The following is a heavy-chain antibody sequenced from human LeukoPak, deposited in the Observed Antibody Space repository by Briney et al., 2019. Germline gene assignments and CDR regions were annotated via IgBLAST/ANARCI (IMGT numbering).Heavy chain of an antibody. CDR2: ISSSSSTI. Sequence: GGSLRLSCAASGFTFSSYRTNWVRQAPGKGLEWVSYISSSSSTIYYADSVKGRFSISRDNAKISLYLQMNSLKAEDTAVYYCARSSRELGGYAPWELMPPFDYWGQGTLVTVSS. CDR1: GFTFSSYR. D-gene: IGHD1-7*01. CDR3: ARSSRELGGYAPWELMPPFDY. J-gene: IGHJ4*02. V-gene: IGHV3-48*01.